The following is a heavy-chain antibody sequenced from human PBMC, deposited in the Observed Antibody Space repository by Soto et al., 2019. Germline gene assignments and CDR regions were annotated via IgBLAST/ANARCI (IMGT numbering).Heavy chain of an antibody. Sequence: EAQLAESGGGLVQPGGSLRLSCAASGFTFSSYWIYWVRQVPGKGLLYVSRINNDGSGTTYADSVKGRFTLSRDNGKNTVYLQMNSLRAEDTAVYYCARGGANHAFDIWGQGTMVTVPS. J-gene: IGHJ3*02. CDR1: GFTFSSYW. CDR2: INNDGSGT. V-gene: IGHV3-74*03. CDR3: ARGGANHAFDI.